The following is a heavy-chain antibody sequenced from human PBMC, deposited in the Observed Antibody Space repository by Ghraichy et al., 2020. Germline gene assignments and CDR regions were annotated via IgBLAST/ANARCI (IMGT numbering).Heavy chain of an antibody. CDR2: ISSSSSTI. D-gene: IGHD3-16*01. V-gene: IGHV3-48*02. CDR3: ARIMITFGGKSGDY. Sequence: GGSLRLSCAASGFTFSSYSMNWVRQAPGKGLEWVSYISSSSSTIYYADSVKGRFTISRDNAKNSLYLQMNSLRDEDTAVYYCARIMITFGGKSGDYWGQGTLVTVSS. J-gene: IGHJ4*02. CDR1: GFTFSSYS.